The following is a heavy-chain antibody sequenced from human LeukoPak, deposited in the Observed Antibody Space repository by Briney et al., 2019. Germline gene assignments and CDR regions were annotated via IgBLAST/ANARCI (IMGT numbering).Heavy chain of an antibody. D-gene: IGHD4-23*01. J-gene: IGHJ3*02. CDR3: ARAWTRGNSDAFDI. Sequence: GGSLRLSCAASGFTFSGYEMNWVRQAPGKGLEWVSYISSGGSTIYYPDSVKGRFTISRDNAKNSLYLQMNSLRAEDTAVYFCARAWTRGNSDAFDIWGQGTMVTVSS. V-gene: IGHV3-48*03. CDR2: ISSGGSTI. CDR1: GFTFSGYE.